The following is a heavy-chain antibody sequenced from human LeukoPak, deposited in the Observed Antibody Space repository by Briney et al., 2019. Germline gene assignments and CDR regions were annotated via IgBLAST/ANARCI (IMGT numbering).Heavy chain of an antibody. Sequence: PGGSLRLSCAASGFTFSSSWMSWVRLAQGKGLEWVANIKQDGSEKYYVDSVKGRFTISRDNAKNSLYLQMNSLRDEDTAVYYCARNYGGNSAGWGQGTLVTVSS. D-gene: IGHD4-23*01. J-gene: IGHJ4*02. CDR2: IKQDGSEK. CDR1: GFTFSSSW. CDR3: ARNYGGNSAG. V-gene: IGHV3-7*04.